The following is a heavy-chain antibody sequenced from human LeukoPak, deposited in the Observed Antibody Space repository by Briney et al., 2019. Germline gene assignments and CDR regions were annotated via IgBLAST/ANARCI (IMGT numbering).Heavy chain of an antibody. CDR2: INQDGSEK. D-gene: IGHD2-2*01. J-gene: IGHJ4*02. CDR1: GFTFSTYW. V-gene: IGHV3-7*02. Sequence: PGGSLRLSCAASGFTFSTYWMTWVRQAPGKGLEWVANINQDGSEKYYVDSVKGRFTISRDNAKNSLYLKMNSLRAEDTAVYYCARIYCSSASCYYFDYWGQGTLVTVSS. CDR3: ARIYCSSASCYYFDY.